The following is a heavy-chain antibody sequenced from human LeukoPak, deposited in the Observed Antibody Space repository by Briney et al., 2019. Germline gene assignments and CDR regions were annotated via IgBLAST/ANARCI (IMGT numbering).Heavy chain of an antibody. Sequence: GASVKVSCKASGGTFSSYAISWVRPAPGQGLEWMGRIIPILGIANYAQKFQGRVTITADKSTSTAYMELSSLRSEDTAVYYCADIELERPNRNWFDPWGQGTLVTVSS. CDR3: ADIELERPNRNWFDP. V-gene: IGHV1-69*04. CDR1: GGTFSSYA. J-gene: IGHJ5*02. D-gene: IGHD1-1*01. CDR2: IIPILGIA.